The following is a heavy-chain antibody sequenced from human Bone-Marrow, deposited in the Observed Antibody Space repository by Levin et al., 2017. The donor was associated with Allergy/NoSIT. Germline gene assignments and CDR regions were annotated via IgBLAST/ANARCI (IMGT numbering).Heavy chain of an antibody. CDR2: IDGSGGST. CDR3: AKSPYYSGSGSHSTLDY. J-gene: IGHJ4*02. D-gene: IGHD3-10*01. V-gene: IGHV3-23*01. CDR1: GFIFTNYA. Sequence: ASVKVSCAASGFIFTNYAMSWVRQAPGKGLEWVSGIDGSGGSTYYADSVKGRFTISRDNSEKTLYLQMNSLRAEDTAAYYCAKSPYYSGSGSHSTLDYWGQGTLVTVSS.